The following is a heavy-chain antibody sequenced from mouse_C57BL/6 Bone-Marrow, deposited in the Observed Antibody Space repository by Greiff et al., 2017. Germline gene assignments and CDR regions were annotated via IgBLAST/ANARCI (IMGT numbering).Heavy chain of an antibody. Sequence: QVQLKQSGAELARPGASVKMSCKASGYTFTSYTMHWVKQRPGQGLEWIGYINPSSGYTKYNQKFKDKATLTADKSSSTAYMQLSSLTSEDSAVYYCARLYDGYYGWAYWGQGTLVTVSA. D-gene: IGHD2-3*01. CDR1: GYTFTSYT. J-gene: IGHJ3*01. CDR2: INPSSGYT. CDR3: ARLYDGYYGWAY. V-gene: IGHV1-4*01.